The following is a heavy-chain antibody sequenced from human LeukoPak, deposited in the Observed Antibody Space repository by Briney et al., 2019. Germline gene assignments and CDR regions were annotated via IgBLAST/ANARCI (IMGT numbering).Heavy chain of an antibody. D-gene: IGHD5-12*01. V-gene: IGHV4-59*01. J-gene: IGHJ4*02. CDR2: IYYSGST. CDR3: ARGYSGYDSVFDY. CDR1: GDSISSYY. Sequence: SETLSLTCTGSGDSISSYYWSWIRQRPGKGLVGIGYIYYSGSTRYNYSLKSRVSISVDTSKNQFSVMLSPVTAADTAVFYCARGYSGYDSVFDYWGQGILVTVSS.